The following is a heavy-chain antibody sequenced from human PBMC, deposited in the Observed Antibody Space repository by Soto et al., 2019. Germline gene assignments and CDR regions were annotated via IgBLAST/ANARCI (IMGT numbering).Heavy chain of an antibody. Sequence: QVQLVESGGGVVQPGRSLRLSCAASGFTFSSYGMHWVRQAPGKGLEWVAVIWYDGSNKYYADSVKGRFTISRDNSKNTLYLQMNSLRAEDTAVYYCARDRRLVLWFGESSAPDAFDIWGQGTMVTVSS. CDR1: GFTFSSYG. V-gene: IGHV3-33*01. D-gene: IGHD3-10*01. J-gene: IGHJ3*02. CDR3: ARDRRLVLWFGESSAPDAFDI. CDR2: IWYDGSNK.